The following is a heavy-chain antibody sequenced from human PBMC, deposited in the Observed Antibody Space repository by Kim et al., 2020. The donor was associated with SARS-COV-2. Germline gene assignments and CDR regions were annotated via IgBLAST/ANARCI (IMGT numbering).Heavy chain of an antibody. J-gene: IGHJ4*02. CDR3: ARGLLGGSYSLWLPLDY. Sequence: SETLSLTCTVSGGSVSSGSYYWSWIRQPPGKGLEWIGYIYYSGSTNYNPSLKSRVTISVDTSKNQFSLKLRSVTAADTAVYYCARGLLGGSYSLWLPLDYWGQGTLVTVSS. CDR2: IYYSGST. D-gene: IGHD1-26*01. V-gene: IGHV4-61*01. CDR1: GGSVSSGSYY.